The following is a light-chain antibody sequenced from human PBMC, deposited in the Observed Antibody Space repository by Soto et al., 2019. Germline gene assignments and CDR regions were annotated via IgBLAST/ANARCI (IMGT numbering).Light chain of an antibody. CDR3: LQHNTSPWT. V-gene: IGKV1-17*01. J-gene: IGKJ1*01. Sequence: DIQMTQSPSSLSAFVGDRVTITCRATQGIKNDLSWFQQKPGRVPKRLIYAASNLQSGVPSRFSGSGSGTEFTLTINSLQPEDFATYYCLQHNTSPWTFGQGTEVEIK. CDR2: AAS. CDR1: QGIKND.